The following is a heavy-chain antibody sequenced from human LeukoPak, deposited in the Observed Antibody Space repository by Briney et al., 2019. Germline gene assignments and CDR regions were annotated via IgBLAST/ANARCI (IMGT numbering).Heavy chain of an antibody. CDR2: IYTSGST. CDR3: ARDDGDFWSGFYYYYGMDV. J-gene: IGHJ6*02. V-gene: IGHV4-4*07. Sequence: SQTLSLTCTVSGGSISSYYWSWIRQPAGKVLEWIGRIYTSGSTNYNPSLKSRVTMSVDTSKNQFSLKLSSVTAADTAVYYCARDDGDFWSGFYYYYGMDVWGQGTTVTVSS. CDR1: GGSISSYY. D-gene: IGHD3-3*01.